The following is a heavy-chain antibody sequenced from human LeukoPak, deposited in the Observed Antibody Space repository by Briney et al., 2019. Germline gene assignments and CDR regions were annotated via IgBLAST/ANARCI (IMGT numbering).Heavy chain of an antibody. CDR1: GFTVSSNY. J-gene: IGHJ4*02. D-gene: IGHD2-15*01. Sequence: PGGSLRLSCAASGFTVSSNYMSWVRQAPGKGLEWVSVIYSGGSTYYADSVKGRFTISRDNSKNTLYLQMNSLRAEDTAVYYCARGRRYCSGGSCHILDYWGQGTLVTVSS. CDR3: ARGRRYCSGGSCHILDY. CDR2: IYSGGST. V-gene: IGHV3-53*01.